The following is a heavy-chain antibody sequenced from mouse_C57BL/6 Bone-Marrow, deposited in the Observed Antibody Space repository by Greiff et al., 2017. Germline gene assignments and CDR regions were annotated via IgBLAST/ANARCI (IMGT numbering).Heavy chain of an antibody. CDR3: TSLYYYGWYFDV. CDR2: ISSGGDYI. J-gene: IGHJ1*03. Sequence: EVQLQESGEGLVKPGGSLKLSCAASGFTFSSYAMSWVRQTPEKRLEWVAYISSGGDYIYYADTVKGRFTISRNNARNTLYLQMSSLKSEDTAMYYCTSLYYYGWYFDVWGTGTTVTVSS. CDR1: GFTFSSYA. V-gene: IGHV5-9-1*02. D-gene: IGHD1-1*01.